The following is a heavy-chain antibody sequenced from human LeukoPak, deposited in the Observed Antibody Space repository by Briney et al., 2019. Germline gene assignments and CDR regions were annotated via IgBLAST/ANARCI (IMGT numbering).Heavy chain of an antibody. J-gene: IGHJ4*02. CDR1: GGSISSYY. Sequence: SETLSLTCTVSGGSISSYYWSWIRQPPGKGLEWIGYIYYSGSTNYNPSLKSRVTISVDTSKNQFSLKLSSVTAADTAVYYCARIQEGSSPDYWGQGTLVTVSS. V-gene: IGHV4-59*08. CDR3: ARIQEGSSPDY. D-gene: IGHD6-6*01. CDR2: IYYSGST.